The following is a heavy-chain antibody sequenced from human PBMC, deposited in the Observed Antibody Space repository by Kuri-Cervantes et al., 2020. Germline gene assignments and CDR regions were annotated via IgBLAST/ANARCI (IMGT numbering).Heavy chain of an antibody. CDR3: AKGSGSRADKYYYDRTGDSQAPFDY. CDR1: GFTFNTYG. Sequence: GGSLRLSCVASGFTFNTYGMHWVRQAPGKGLEWVAFIRFDGSTKYYEDSVEGRFTISRDNSKNTLYLQMNSLTVDDTADYYCAKGSGSRADKYYYDRTGDSQAPFDYWGQGTLVTVSS. V-gene: IGHV3-30*02. CDR2: IRFDGSTK. J-gene: IGHJ4*02. D-gene: IGHD3-22*01.